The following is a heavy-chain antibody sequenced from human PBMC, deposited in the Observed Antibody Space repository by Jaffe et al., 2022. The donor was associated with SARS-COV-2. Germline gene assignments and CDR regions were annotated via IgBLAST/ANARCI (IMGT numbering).Heavy chain of an antibody. D-gene: IGHD4-17*01. CDR2: IYYSGNT. V-gene: IGHV4-59*08. Sequence: QVQLQESGPGLVKPSETLSLTCTVSGGSISSYYWSWIRQPPGKGLEWIGYIYYSGNTNYNPSLKSRVTISVDTSKNQFSLKLSSVTAADTAVYYCARQGDDYGGKRRWASSYWYFDLWGRGTLVTVSS. CDR1: GGSISSYY. J-gene: IGHJ2*01. CDR3: ARQGDDYGGKRRWASSYWYFDL.